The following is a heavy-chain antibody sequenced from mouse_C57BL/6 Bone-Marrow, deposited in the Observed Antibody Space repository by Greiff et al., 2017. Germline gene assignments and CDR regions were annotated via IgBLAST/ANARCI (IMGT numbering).Heavy chain of an antibody. V-gene: IGHV1-81*01. J-gene: IGHJ3*01. CDR1: GYTFTSYG. CDR3: AREAYYDGSSSFAY. CDR2: IYPRSGNT. D-gene: IGHD1-1*01. Sequence: QVQLMESGAELARPGASVKLSCKASGYTFTSYGISWVKQRTGQGLEWIGEIYPRSGNTYYNEKFKGKATLTADKSSSTAYMELRSLTSEDSAVYFWAREAYYDGSSSFAYWGQGTLVTVSA.